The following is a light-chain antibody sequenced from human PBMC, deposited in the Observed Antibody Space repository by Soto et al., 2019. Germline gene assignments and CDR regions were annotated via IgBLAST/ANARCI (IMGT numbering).Light chain of an antibody. CDR2: EVT. CDR3: SSYTTSSTRV. Sequence: QSVLTQPASVSGSPGQSIAISCTGSSSDVGIYNYVSWYQQHPGKVPKLIIYEVTNRPSGVSNRFSGSKSGNTVSLTISGLQAEDEADYYCSSYTTSSTRVFGTGTKLTVL. V-gene: IGLV2-14*01. J-gene: IGLJ1*01. CDR1: SSDVGIYNY.